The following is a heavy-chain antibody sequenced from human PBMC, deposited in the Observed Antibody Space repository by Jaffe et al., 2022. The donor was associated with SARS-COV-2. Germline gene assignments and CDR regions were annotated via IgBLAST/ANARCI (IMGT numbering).Heavy chain of an antibody. CDR2: IFPGDSDT. J-gene: IGHJ4*02. CDR1: GYTFTDYW. V-gene: IGHV5-51*01. D-gene: IGHD3-10*01. CDR3: ARPVQAVGGFDY. Sequence: EVQLVQSGAEVRKPGESLKISCKASGYTFTDYWIGWVRQMPGKGLEWMGIIFPGDSDTRYSPSFRGQVTISADKSISTAYLQWSSLKASDTAVYYCARPVQAVGGFDYWGQGTLVTVSS.